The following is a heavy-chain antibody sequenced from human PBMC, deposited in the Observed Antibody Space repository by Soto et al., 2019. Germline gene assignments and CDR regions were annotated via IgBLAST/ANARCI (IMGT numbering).Heavy chain of an antibody. V-gene: IGHV4-59*08. Sequence: LTCTVSGGSISRYYWSWIRQPPGKGLEWIGYSYYTGGTNYNPSLKSRVTISVDTSKSQFSLKLSSVTAADTAVYYCARWQQNNWFDPWGQGTLVTVSS. D-gene: IGHD6-13*01. CDR1: GGSISRYY. CDR3: ARWQQNNWFDP. CDR2: SYYTGGT. J-gene: IGHJ5*02.